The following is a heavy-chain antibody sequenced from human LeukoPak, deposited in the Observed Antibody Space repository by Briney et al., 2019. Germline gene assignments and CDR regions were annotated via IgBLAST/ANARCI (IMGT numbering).Heavy chain of an antibody. D-gene: IGHD3-10*01. V-gene: IGHV3-23*01. CDR2: ISGSGGST. J-gene: IGHJ6*03. CDR3: AKETRLGSGSYPYYYYYMDV. CDR1: GFTFSSYG. Sequence: GGSLRLSCAASGFTFSSYGMSWVRQAPGKGLEWVSAISGSGGSTYYADSVKGRFTISRDNSKNTLYLQMNSLRAEDTAVYYCAKETRLGSGSYPYYYYYMDVWGKGTTVTISS.